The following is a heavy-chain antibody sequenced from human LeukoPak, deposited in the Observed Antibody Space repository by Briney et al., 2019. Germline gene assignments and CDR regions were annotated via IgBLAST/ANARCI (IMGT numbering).Heavy chain of an antibody. CDR2: ISSSSSYI. Sequence: GGSLRLSCAASGFTFSSYSMNWVRQAPGKGLEWVSSISSSSSYIYYADSVKGRFTISRDNAKNSLYLHMNSLRAEDTAVYYCARDGYYGSGSYSYYYGMDVWGRGTTVTVSS. V-gene: IGHV3-21*01. D-gene: IGHD3-10*01. J-gene: IGHJ6*04. CDR1: GFTFSSYS. CDR3: ARDGYYGSGSYSYYYGMDV.